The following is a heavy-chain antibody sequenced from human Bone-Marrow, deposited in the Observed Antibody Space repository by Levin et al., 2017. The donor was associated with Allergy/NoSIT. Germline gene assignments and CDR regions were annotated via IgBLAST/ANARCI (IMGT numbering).Heavy chain of an antibody. V-gene: IGHV3-11*01. D-gene: IGHD2/OR15-2a*01. Sequence: PGGSLRLSCIGSGFTFKDYYMTWIRQPPGKGLEWVATIRGFTNDIYTADSLKGRFTISRDNTKNSIFLQMDSLRAEDTAIYYCARALTLKYGYYFSFWGQGTLVAVSS. J-gene: IGHJ4*02. CDR2: IRGFTNDI. CDR1: GFTFKDYY. CDR3: ARALTLKYGYYFSF.